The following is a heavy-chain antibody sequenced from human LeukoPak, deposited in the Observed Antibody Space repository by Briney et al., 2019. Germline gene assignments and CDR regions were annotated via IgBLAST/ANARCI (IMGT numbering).Heavy chain of an antibody. V-gene: IGHV4-30-2*01. CDR3: ARTRALDDAFDI. J-gene: IGHJ3*02. CDR2: IYHSGST. Sequence: SETLSLTCAVSGGSISSGGYSWSWIRQPPGKGLEWIGYIYHSGSTYYNPSLKSRVTISIDRSKNQFSLKLSSVTAADTAVYYCARTRALDDAFDIWSQGTMVTVSS. CDR1: GGSISSGGYS. D-gene: IGHD2-2*01.